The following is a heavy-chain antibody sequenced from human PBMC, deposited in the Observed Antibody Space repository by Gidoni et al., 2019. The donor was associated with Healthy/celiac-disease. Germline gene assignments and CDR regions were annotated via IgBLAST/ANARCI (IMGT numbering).Heavy chain of an antibody. CDR1: GGSISSSSYY. D-gene: IGHD6-13*01. CDR2: SYYSGST. J-gene: IGHJ4*02. Sequence: QLQLQESGPGLVKPSETLSLTCTVAGGSISSSSYYWGWIRQPPGKGLEWIGSSYYSGSTYYNPSLKSRVTISVDTSKNQFSLKLSSVTAADTAVYYCAGHIAAQDTKGHDYWGQGTLVTVSS. V-gene: IGHV4-39*01. CDR3: AGHIAAQDTKGHDY.